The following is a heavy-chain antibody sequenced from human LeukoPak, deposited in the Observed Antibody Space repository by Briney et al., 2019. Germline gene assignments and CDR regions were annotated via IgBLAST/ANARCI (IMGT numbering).Heavy chain of an antibody. V-gene: IGHV3-23*01. CDR2: ISGSGGST. CDR3: AKAVSHYGGGRRGSLNDAFDI. J-gene: IGHJ3*02. Sequence: GGSLRLSCAASGFTFSSYAMSWVRQAPGKGLEWVSAISGSGGSTYYADSVKGRFTISRDNSKNTLYLQMNSLRAEDTAVYYCAKAVSHYGGGRRGSLNDAFDIWGQGTMVTVSS. D-gene: IGHD4-23*01. CDR1: GFTFSSYA.